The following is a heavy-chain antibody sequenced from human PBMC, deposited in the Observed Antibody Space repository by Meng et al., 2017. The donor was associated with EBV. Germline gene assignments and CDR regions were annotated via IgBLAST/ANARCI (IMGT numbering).Heavy chain of an antibody. CDR1: GVSVTSGAYH. CDR3: AKSRSSTPGIVDD. D-gene: IGHD2/OR15-2a*01. J-gene: IGHJ4*02. V-gene: IGHV4-61*08. CDR2: IYDTGIT. Sequence: QVALQEPGPGLVKPSETLSLTCIVSGVSVTSGAYHWSWIRQSPGKGLEWIGYIYDTGITIYNPSLKSRVTISLETSKNQFSLKVNSVTTADTAVYYCAKSRSSTPGIVDDWGQGTLVTVSS.